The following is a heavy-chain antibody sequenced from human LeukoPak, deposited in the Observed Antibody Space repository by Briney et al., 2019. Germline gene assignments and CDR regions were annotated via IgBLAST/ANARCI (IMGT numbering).Heavy chain of an antibody. CDR1: GFTVSSNS. Sequence: GGSLRLSCTVSGFTVSSNSMSWVRQAPGKGLGWVSSISSSGDNIYYADSVRGRFTISRDNAKNSLYLQMNSLRAEDTAVYYCARTGYSSSCPDYWGQGTLVTVSS. CDR2: ISSSGDNI. CDR3: ARTGYSSSCPDY. D-gene: IGHD6-13*01. V-gene: IGHV3-21*01. J-gene: IGHJ4*02.